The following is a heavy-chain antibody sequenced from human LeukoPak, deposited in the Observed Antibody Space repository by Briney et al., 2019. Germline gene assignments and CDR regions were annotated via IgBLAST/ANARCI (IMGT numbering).Heavy chain of an antibody. Sequence: TPGGSLRLSCAASGFTFSDYYMSWIRQAPGKGLEWVSYISSSGSTIYYADSVKGRFTISRDNAKNSLYLQMNSLRAEDTAVYYCARGSRVVRRLHAFDIWGQGTMVTVSS. CDR1: GFTFSDYY. D-gene: IGHD2-15*01. V-gene: IGHV3-11*04. CDR3: ARGSRVVRRLHAFDI. J-gene: IGHJ3*02. CDR2: ISSSGSTI.